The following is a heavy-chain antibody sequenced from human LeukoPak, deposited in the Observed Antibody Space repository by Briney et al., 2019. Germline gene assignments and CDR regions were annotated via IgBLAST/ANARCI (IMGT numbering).Heavy chain of an antibody. CDR1: GGSISSYY. CDR3: ARDPSSGSPYGFDP. D-gene: IGHD6-19*01. V-gene: IGHV4-59*01. CDR2: IYYSGST. J-gene: IGHJ5*02. Sequence: SETLSRTCTVSGGSISSYYWSWIRQPPGKGLEWIGYIYYSGSTNYNSSLKSRVAISVDTSKNQFSLKLSSVTAADTAVYYCARDPSSGSPYGFDPWGQGTLVTVSS.